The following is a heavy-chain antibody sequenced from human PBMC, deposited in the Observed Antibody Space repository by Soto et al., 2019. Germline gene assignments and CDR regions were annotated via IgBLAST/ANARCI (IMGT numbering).Heavy chain of an antibody. Sequence: QVQLVQSGAEVKKPGASVKVSCKASGYTFTSYDINWVRQATGQGLEWMGWMNPNSGNTGHAQKFQGRVTMTRNTSISTVYMELRSLRSDDTAVYYCARGTDYYGSGIPWGQGTLVTVSS. J-gene: IGHJ5*02. CDR3: ARGTDYYGSGIP. D-gene: IGHD3-10*01. CDR1: GYTFTSYD. V-gene: IGHV1-8*02. CDR2: MNPNSGNT.